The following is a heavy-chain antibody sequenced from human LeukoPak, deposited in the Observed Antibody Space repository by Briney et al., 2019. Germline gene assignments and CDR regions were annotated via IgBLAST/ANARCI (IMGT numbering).Heavy chain of an antibody. CDR1: GDTVSNKNAA. V-gene: IGHV6-1*01. J-gene: IGHJ4*02. Sequence: SQTLSLTRAISGDTVSNKNAAWNWIRQSPSGGLEWLGRTYYRSKWYNDYAVSVKGRIDINPDTSKNQFSLRLNPVSPEDTAVYFCAREGVGATMANWGQGTLVTVSS. CDR2: TYYRSKWYN. CDR3: AREGVGATMAN. D-gene: IGHD1-26*01.